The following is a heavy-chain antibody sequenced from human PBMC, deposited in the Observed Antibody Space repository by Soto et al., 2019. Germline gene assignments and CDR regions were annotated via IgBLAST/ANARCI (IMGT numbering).Heavy chain of an antibody. CDR2: IFPLLAMV. D-gene: IGHD1-26*01. CDR1: GGDLTNSG. V-gene: IGHV1-69*04. CDR3: AKEVGAGVKS. J-gene: IGHJ4*02. Sequence: QVHLVQSGAEMKKPGSSVKVSCKVSGGDLTNSGISWVRQAPGQGLEWMGGIFPLLAMVDYSQKFQGRVNITADESTNTAYIDLGSLKSDYTAVYYCAKEVGAGVKSWGQGTLVIVSS.